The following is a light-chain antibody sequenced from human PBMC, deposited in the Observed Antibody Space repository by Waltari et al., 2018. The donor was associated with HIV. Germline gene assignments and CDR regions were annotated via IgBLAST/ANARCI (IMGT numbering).Light chain of an antibody. CDR1: SSNIGTYS. Sequence: QSVLPQPPSASGTPGQRVTLSCSGGSSNIGTYSVTWFQQVPGTAPKLLIYNNNQGPSGVPDRFSGSKSGTSASLAISGLQSEDEADYYCATWEHRLNGPIFGGGTRLTVL. CDR2: NNN. V-gene: IGLV1-44*01. CDR3: ATWEHRLNGPI. J-gene: IGLJ2*01.